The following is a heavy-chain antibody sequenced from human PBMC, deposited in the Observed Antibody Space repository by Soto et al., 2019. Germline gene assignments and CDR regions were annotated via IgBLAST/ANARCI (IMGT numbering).Heavy chain of an antibody. Sequence: SVKVSCKTSGYTFTTYDINWVRQATGQGLEWMGWINPNADKTGFAQKFQGRVTMIRDTSINTVYMGLNNLRSEDTAVYYCARQRRGTWYYFDHWGQGTLVTVSS. D-gene: IGHD3-16*01. CDR1: GYTFTTYD. CDR3: ARQRRGTWYYFDH. CDR2: INPNADKT. J-gene: IGHJ4*02. V-gene: IGHV1-8*01.